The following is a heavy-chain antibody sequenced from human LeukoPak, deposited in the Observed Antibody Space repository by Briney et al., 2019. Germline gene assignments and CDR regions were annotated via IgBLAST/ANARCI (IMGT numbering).Heavy chain of an antibody. D-gene: IGHD3-22*01. V-gene: IGHV1-69*13. Sequence: ASVKVSCKASGGTFSSYAISWVRQAPGQGLEWMGGIIPIFGTANYAQKFQGRVTITADESTSTAYMELSSLRSEDTAVYYCARGGYYDTSGPFGYWGQGTLVTVSS. CDR2: IIPIFGTA. CDR1: GGTFSSYA. J-gene: IGHJ4*02. CDR3: ARGGYYDTSGPFGY.